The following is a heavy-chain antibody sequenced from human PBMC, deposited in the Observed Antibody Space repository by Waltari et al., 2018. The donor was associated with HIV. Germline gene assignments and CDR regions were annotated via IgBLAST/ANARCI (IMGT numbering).Heavy chain of an antibody. Sequence: QVQLVQSGAEVKKPGASVKVSCKTSGYTFTGHGISWLRQAPGQGLEWMGWISAYYGDTNDAQKFQGRVSMTRDTSTTTAYMELTSLRSDDTAVYYCARENYYDTSASHCPFDYWGQGTLVTVSS. J-gene: IGHJ4*02. D-gene: IGHD3-22*01. CDR2: ISAYYGDT. CDR3: ARENYYDTSASHCPFDY. CDR1: GYTFTGHG. V-gene: IGHV1-18*01.